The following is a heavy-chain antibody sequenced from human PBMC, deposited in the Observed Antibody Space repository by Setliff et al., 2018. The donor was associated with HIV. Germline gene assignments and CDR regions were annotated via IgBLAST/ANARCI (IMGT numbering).Heavy chain of an antibody. CDR2: IEPNNGDT. CDR1: GYTFTDYY. J-gene: IGHJ4*02. D-gene: IGHD7-27*01. V-gene: IGHV1-2*06. CDR3: ARQLSNSLDY. Sequence: GASVKVSCKASGYTFTDYYIHWVRQAPGQGLELMGRIEPNNGDTNIPQRFQGRVTMTRDTSINTAYMELNSLRSDDTAVYYCARQLSNSLDYWGQGTLVTVSS.